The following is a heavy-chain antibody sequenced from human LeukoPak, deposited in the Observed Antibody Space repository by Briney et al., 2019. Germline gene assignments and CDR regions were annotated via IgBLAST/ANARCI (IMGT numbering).Heavy chain of an antibody. CDR1: DDSITMYY. Sequence: PSETLSLTCTVSDDSITMYYWTWIRQPPGKGLEWIGYVDHTGSTKFNPSLNGRVSISRDTSNNFFSLRLRSVTAADTAVYFCARVAVHGYSDYWGQGTLVTVSS. CDR2: VDHTGST. D-gene: IGHD5-24*01. J-gene: IGHJ4*02. CDR3: ARVAVHGYSDY. V-gene: IGHV4-59*01.